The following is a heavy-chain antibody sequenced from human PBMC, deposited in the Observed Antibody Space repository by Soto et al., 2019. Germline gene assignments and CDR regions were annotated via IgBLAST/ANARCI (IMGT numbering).Heavy chain of an antibody. D-gene: IGHD3-16*01. CDR3: ARQSSSLDACDS. CDR2: IIPIFGTA. J-gene: IGHJ4*02. Sequence: QVQLVQSGAEVKKPGSSVKVSCKASGGTFSTYVISWVRQAPGQGLGWMGWIIPIFGTANYAQKFQGRVTSSADETTITAYMEWSSVRSAHTAVYYCARQSSSLDACDSWGQGTRVTVSS. V-gene: IGHV1-69*12. CDR1: GGTFSTYV.